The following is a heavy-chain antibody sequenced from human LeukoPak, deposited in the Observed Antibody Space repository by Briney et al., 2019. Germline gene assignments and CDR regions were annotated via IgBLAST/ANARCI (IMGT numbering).Heavy chain of an antibody. CDR2: IYYSGST. CDR1: GGSISSYY. CDR3: ARTPTTSWDNWFDP. J-gene: IGHJ5*02. V-gene: IGHV4-59*01. D-gene: IGHD2/OR15-2a*01. Sequence: PSETLSLTCTVSGGSISSYYWSWIRQPPGKGLEWIGYIYYSGSTNYNPSLKSRVAISVDTSKNQFSLKLSSVTAADTAVYYCARTPTTSWDNWFDPWGQGTLVTVSS.